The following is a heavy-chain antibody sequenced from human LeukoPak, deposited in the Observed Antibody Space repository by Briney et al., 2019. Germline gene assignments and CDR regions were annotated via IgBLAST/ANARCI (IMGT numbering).Heavy chain of an antibody. CDR3: ARIDVVGSRSHNWFDP. V-gene: IGHV3-21*01. CDR2: ASGSGTNS. CDR1: GFTFSSYG. D-gene: IGHD3-10*01. J-gene: IGHJ5*02. Sequence: GGSLRLSCAASGFTFSSYGMSWVRQTPGKGLEWVSGASGSGTNSNYADSVKGRFTISRDNAKNSLYLQMNSLRAEDTAVYYCARIDVVGSRSHNWFDPWGQGTLVTVSS.